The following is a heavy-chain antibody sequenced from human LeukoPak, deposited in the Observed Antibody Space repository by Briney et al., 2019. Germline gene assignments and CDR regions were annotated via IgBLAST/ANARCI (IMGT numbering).Heavy chain of an antibody. V-gene: IGHV3-43*02. CDR3: AKESGKFDY. CDR1: GLPIADFA. Sequence: PGGSLRLSCVASGLPIADFAMHWVRQAPGKGLEGVSLISGDGLSTFYADSVRGRFSISRDNSKNSLDLKMNSLRTEDAAIYSCAKESGKFDYWGQGTLVAVYS. CDR2: ISGDGLST. J-gene: IGHJ4*02.